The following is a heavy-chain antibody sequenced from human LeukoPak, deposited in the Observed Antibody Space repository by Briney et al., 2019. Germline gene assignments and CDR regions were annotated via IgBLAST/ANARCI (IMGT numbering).Heavy chain of an antibody. D-gene: IGHD2-21*02. V-gene: IGHV3-23*01. CDR2: ISGSGGST. CDR3: AKVVVVTAIPYYFDH. J-gene: IGHJ4*02. Sequence: GGSLRVSCAASGFTFSSYAMSWVRQAPGKGLEWVSAISGSGGSTYYADSVKGRFTISRDNSKNTLYLQMNSLRAEDTAVYYCAKVVVVTAIPYYFDHWGQGTLVTVSS. CDR1: GFTFSSYA.